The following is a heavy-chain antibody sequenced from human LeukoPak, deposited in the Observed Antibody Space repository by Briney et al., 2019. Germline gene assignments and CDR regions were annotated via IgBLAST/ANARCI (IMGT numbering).Heavy chain of an antibody. J-gene: IGHJ4*02. CDR3: ARAGDYHDTSAYCFAY. Sequence: ASVKVSCKASGYTFTGYYMHWVRQAPGQGLEWMGWINPNSGGTNYAQKFQGRVTMTRDTSISTAYMELSRLRSDDPAVYYCARAGDYHDTSAYCFAYWGQGPLATAYS. CDR1: GYTFTGYY. D-gene: IGHD3-22*01. V-gene: IGHV1-2*02. CDR2: INPNSGGT.